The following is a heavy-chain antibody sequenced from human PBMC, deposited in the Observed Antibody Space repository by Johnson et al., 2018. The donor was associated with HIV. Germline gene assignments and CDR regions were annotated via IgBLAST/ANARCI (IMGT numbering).Heavy chain of an antibody. CDR1: GFTFSSYA. Sequence: QVQLVEYGGGVVQPGRSLRLSCAASGFTFSSYAMHWVRQAPGKGLEWVAVISYDGGNKYYADSVKGRFTISRDNSKNTLYLQMNSLRAEDTAGYYCARSMTTVTVAFDIWGPGTRVTVSS. J-gene: IGHJ3*02. CDR2: ISYDGGNK. CDR3: ARSMTTVTVAFDI. D-gene: IGHD4-17*01. V-gene: IGHV3-30-3*01.